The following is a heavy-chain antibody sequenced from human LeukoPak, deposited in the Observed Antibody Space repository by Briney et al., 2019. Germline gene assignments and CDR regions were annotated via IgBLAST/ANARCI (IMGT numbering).Heavy chain of an antibody. D-gene: IGHD3-3*01. Sequence: GASVTVSCKASGYTFTSYDINWVRQATGQGLEWMGWMNPNSGNTGYAQKFQGRVTMTRNTSISTAYMELSSLRSEDTAVYYCARRDDFWSGYVWFDPWGQGTLVIVSS. CDR1: GYTFTSYD. CDR2: MNPNSGNT. CDR3: ARRDDFWSGYVWFDP. V-gene: IGHV1-8*01. J-gene: IGHJ5*02.